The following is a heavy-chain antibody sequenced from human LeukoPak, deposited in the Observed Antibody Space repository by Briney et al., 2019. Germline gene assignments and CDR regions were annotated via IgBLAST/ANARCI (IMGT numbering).Heavy chain of an antibody. CDR3: ARDKAQQGCWFDP. V-gene: IGHV4-59*01. D-gene: IGHD6-13*01. CDR2: IYYSGST. CDR1: GGSISSYY. J-gene: IGHJ5*02. Sequence: SETLSLTCTVSGGSISSYYWSWIRQPPGKGLEWIGYIYYSGSTNYNPSLKSRVTISVDTSKNQFSLKLSSVTAADTAVYYCARDKAQQGCWFDPWGQGTLVTVSS.